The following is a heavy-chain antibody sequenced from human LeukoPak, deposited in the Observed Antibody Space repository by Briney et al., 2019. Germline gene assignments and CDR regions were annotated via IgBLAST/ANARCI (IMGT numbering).Heavy chain of an antibody. D-gene: IGHD3-22*01. CDR2: IKQDGSEK. V-gene: IGHV3-7*01. J-gene: IGHJ4*02. CDR1: GFTFSSYW. CDR3: ARGKYYYDSTGYYPGGDY. Sequence: GGSLRLSCAASGFTFSSYWMSWVRQAPGKGLEWVANIKQDGSEKYYVDSMKGRFTISRDNAKNSLYLQMNSLRAEDTAAYYCARGKYYYDSTGYYPGGDYWGQGTLVTVSS.